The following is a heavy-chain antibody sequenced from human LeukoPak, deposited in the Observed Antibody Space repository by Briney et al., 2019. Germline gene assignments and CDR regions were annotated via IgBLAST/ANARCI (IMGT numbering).Heavy chain of an antibody. D-gene: IGHD5-18*01. CDR1: GFTFSSYE. V-gene: IGHV3-48*03. CDR3: ARLPYSYGSLGDY. CDR2: ISSSGSTI. J-gene: IGHJ4*02. Sequence: PGGSLRLSCAASGFTFSSYEMNWVRLAPGKGLEWVSYISSSGSTIYYADSVKGRFTISRDNAKNSLYLQMNSLRAEDTAVYYCARLPYSYGSLGDYWGQGTLVTVSS.